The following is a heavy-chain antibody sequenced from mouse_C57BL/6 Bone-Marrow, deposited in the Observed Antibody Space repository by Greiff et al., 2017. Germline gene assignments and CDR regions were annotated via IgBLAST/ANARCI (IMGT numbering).Heavy chain of an antibody. CDR1: GYTFTSYG. Sequence: QVQLQQSGAELARPGASVKLSCKASGYTFTSYGISWVKQRTGQGLEWIGEIYPRSGNTYYNEKFKGKATLTADKSSSTAYMELRSLTAEASAVYVCAGDYYVCMDYWGQGTSVTVSS. CDR2: IYPRSGNT. D-gene: IGHD1-1*01. V-gene: IGHV1-81*01. J-gene: IGHJ4*01. CDR3: AGDYYVCMDY.